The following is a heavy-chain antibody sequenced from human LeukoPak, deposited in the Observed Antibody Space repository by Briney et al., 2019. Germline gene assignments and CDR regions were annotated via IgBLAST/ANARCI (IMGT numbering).Heavy chain of an antibody. J-gene: IGHJ4*02. Sequence: ASVKVSCKASGYTFTSYGISWVRQAPGQGLEWMGWISAYNGNTNYAQKLQGRVTMTTDTSTSTAYVELRSLRSDDTAVYYCARDHYYYDSSGYHFNHDYWGQGTLVTVSS. CDR2: ISAYNGNT. CDR3: ARDHYYYDSSGYHFNHDY. V-gene: IGHV1-18*01. D-gene: IGHD3-22*01. CDR1: GYTFTSYG.